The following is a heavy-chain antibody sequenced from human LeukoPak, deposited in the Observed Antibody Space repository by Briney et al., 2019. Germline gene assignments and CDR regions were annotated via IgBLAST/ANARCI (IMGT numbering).Heavy chain of an antibody. CDR3: ARDRGWIQHDI. V-gene: IGHV3-74*01. CDR1: GFTFNNYW. Sequence: QPGGSLGLSCAASGFTFNNYWIHWVRQVPGKGLVWVSRINNDGSSASYVDSVKGRFTISRDNAKNTLFLQMNSLRAEDTAVYYCARDRGWIQHDIWGQGTMVTVSS. J-gene: IGHJ3*02. D-gene: IGHD5-18*01. CDR2: INNDGSSA.